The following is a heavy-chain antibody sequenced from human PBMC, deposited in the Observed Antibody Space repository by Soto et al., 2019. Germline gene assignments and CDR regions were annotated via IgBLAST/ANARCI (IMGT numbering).Heavy chain of an antibody. J-gene: IGHJ6*03. CDR2: IYYSGST. V-gene: IGHV4-59*01. Sequence: TSETLSLTCTVSGGSISSYYWSWIRQPPGKGLEWIGYIYYSGSTNYNPSLKSRVTISADTSKNQFSLKLSSVTAADTAVYYCARSEYYDFWSGYYNYYYYMDVWGKGTTVTVSS. CDR1: GGSISSYY. CDR3: ARSEYYDFWSGYYNYYYYMDV. D-gene: IGHD3-3*01.